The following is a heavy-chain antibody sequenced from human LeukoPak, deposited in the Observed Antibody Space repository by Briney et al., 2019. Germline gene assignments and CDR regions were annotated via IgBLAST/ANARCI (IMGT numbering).Heavy chain of an antibody. J-gene: IGHJ4*02. CDR1: GGTFSSYA. CDR3: ARDFFSWHSPGLAYY. D-gene: IGHD2-21*01. Sequence: SVKVSCKASGGTFSSYAISWVREAPGQGLEWMGGIIPIFGTANYAQKFQGRVTITADESTSTAYMELSSLRSEDTAVYYCARDFFSWHSPGLAYYWGQGTLVTVSS. V-gene: IGHV1-69*13. CDR2: IIPIFGTA.